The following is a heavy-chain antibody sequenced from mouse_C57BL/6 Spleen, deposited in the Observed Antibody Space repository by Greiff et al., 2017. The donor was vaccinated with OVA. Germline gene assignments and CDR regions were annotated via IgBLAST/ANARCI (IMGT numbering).Heavy chain of an antibody. V-gene: IGHV14-3*01. CDR1: GFNITNTY. CDR3: ARRFISNQFSYAMDY. Sequence: VHVKQSVAELVRPGASVKLSCTASGFNITNTYMHWVKQRPEQGLEWIGRIDPANGNTKYAPKFQGKATITADTSSNTAYLQLSSLTSEDTAIYYCARRFISNQFSYAMDYWGQGTSVTVSS. J-gene: IGHJ4*01. D-gene: IGHD1-3*01. CDR2: IDPANGNT.